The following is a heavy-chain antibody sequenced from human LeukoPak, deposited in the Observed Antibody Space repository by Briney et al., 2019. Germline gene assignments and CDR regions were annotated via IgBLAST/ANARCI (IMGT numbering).Heavy chain of an antibody. CDR2: ISTYNGDT. J-gene: IGHJ4*02. CDR3: ARVKSSYDLLTAPYPPDY. Sequence: ASVKVSCKASGYTFTSYDINWVRQATGQGLEWMGWISTYNGDTKYAQKFQGRVTLTTDTPTSTAYMELRSLRSDDTAVYYCARVKSSYDLLTAPYPPDYWGQGTLVTVSS. V-gene: IGHV1-18*01. CDR1: GYTFTSYD. D-gene: IGHD3-9*01.